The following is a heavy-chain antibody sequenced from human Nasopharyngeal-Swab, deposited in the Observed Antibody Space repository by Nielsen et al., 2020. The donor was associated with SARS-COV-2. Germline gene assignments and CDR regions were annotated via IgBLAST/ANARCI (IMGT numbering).Heavy chain of an antibody. Sequence: GSLRLSCTVSGCSVSSGSYYWSWIRQPPGKGLEWIGYIYYSGSTNYNPSLKSRVTISVDTSKNQFSLKLSSVTAADTAVYYCARDHYGSGSPSMDVWGQGTTVTVSS. V-gene: IGHV4-61*01. J-gene: IGHJ6*02. CDR2: IYYSGST. CDR3: ARDHYGSGSPSMDV. CDR1: GCSVSSGSYY. D-gene: IGHD3-10*01.